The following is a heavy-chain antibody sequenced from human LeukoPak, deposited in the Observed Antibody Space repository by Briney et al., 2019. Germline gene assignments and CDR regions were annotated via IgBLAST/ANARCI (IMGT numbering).Heavy chain of an antibody. J-gene: IGHJ3*02. CDR1: GYTFTSYD. CDR3: ARHPPVHYGDHRDAFDI. D-gene: IGHD4-17*01. CDR2: MNPNSGNT. V-gene: IGHV1-8*03. Sequence: GASVKVSCKASGYTFTSYDINWVRQATGQGLEWMGWMNPNSGNTGYAQKFQGRVTITRNTSISTAYMELSSLRSEDTAVYYCARHPPVHYGDHRDAFDIWGQGTMVTVSS.